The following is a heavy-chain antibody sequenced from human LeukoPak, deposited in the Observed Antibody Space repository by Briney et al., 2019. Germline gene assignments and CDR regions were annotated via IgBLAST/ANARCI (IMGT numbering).Heavy chain of an antibody. Sequence: GGSLRLSCAASGFTFSSYAMSWVRQAPGKGLEWVSAISGSGGSTYYADFVKGRFTISRDNSKNTLYLQMNSLRAEDTAVYYCAKSLIQLPYYFDYWGQGTLVTVSS. CDR2: ISGSGGST. D-gene: IGHD5-18*01. V-gene: IGHV3-23*01. CDR1: GFTFSSYA. CDR3: AKSLIQLPYYFDY. J-gene: IGHJ4*02.